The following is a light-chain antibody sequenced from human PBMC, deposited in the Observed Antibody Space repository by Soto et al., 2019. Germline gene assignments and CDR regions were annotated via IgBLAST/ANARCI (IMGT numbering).Light chain of an antibody. CDR1: QDINKY. Sequence: DIQMTQSPSSLSASEGDRVTITCRASQDINKYLAWYLQIPGKAPKLLIFAASTLQSGVPSRFSASGSGTEFTLTVGGLQPEDAATYYCQQTKGFPLTFGGGTKVEIK. CDR3: QQTKGFPLT. V-gene: IGKV1-12*01. J-gene: IGKJ4*01. CDR2: AAS.